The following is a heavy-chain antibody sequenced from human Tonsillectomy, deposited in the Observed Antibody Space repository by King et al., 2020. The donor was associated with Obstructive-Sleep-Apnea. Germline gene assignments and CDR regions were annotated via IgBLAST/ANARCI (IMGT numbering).Heavy chain of an antibody. V-gene: IGHV3-30*04. Sequence: QLVQSGGGVVQPGRSLRLSCVVSGFTFSSYAMQWVRQAPGKGLEWVAVISYVGSDKNYADSVKGRFTISRDNSKNTLYLQMNSLRPEDTAMYYCARDRDGGSSWYDPFDYWGQGTLVTVSS. CDR3: ARDRDGGSSWYDPFDY. J-gene: IGHJ4*02. D-gene: IGHD6-13*01. CDR1: GFTFSSYA. CDR2: ISYVGSDK.